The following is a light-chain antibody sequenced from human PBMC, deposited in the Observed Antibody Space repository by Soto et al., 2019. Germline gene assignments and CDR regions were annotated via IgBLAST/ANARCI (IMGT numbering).Light chain of an antibody. V-gene: IGLV1-44*01. CDR3: AAWDDSLNGSYV. Sequence: QSVLTQPPSASGTPGQRVTISCSGSSSNIGSSTVNWYQQLPGMAPKLLIYSNNQRPSGVPDRFSGSKSGTSASLAISGLQSEDEADYYCAAWDDSLNGSYVFGTGTKVTVL. CDR2: SNN. CDR1: SSNIGSST. J-gene: IGLJ1*01.